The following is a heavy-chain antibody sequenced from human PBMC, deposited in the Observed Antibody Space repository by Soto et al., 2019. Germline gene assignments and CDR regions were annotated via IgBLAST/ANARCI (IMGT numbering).Heavy chain of an antibody. Sequence: EVQVLESGGGLVQPGGSLRLSCAVSGFTFDNNGMTWVRQTPGRGLEWVSAIGRGGDTFYADSVKGRFAISRDNSMKTLSLQMNSLRAEDTAIYFCARRDASAFFSFDNWGKGTLVTVSS. D-gene: IGHD2-2*01. CDR2: IGRGGDT. J-gene: IGHJ4*02. CDR1: GFTFDNNG. V-gene: IGHV3-23*01. CDR3: ARRDASAFFSFDN.